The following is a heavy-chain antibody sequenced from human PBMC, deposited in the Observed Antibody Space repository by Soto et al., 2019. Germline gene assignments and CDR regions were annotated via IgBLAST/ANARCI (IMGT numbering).Heavy chain of an antibody. D-gene: IGHD3-10*01. CDR2: ISGGGGST. CDR3: YFDP. Sequence: XGSLGLSCAASGFTFGNYGMNWVRQAPGEGLEWVSGISGGGGSTYYADSVKGRFTVSRDPSMTAADTAVYYCARDMHAGFTHYFDPWGQGTLVTVSS. J-gene: IGHJ5*02. V-gene: IGHV3-23*01. CDR1: GFTFGNYG.